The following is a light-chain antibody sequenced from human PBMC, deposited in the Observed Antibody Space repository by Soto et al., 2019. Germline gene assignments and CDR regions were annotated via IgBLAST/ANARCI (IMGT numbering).Light chain of an antibody. Sequence: EIVMTQSPATLSVSPGERATLSCRASQSVSRHLAWYQQKPGQAPRLLIYGASTRATGIPARFSGSGSGTEFTLTISSLKSEDFAVYYCQQYNNWPPYTFGQGTKLEIK. CDR3: QQYNNWPPYT. J-gene: IGKJ2*01. CDR1: QSVSRH. CDR2: GAS. V-gene: IGKV3-15*01.